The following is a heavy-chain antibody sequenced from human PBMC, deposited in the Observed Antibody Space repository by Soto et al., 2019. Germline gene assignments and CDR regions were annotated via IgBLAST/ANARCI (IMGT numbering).Heavy chain of an antibody. V-gene: IGHV6-1*01. CDR3: ARDQRASSSSYYYYGMDV. J-gene: IGHJ6*02. D-gene: IGHD6-13*01. CDR1: GDSVSSSSAA. Sequence: PSQTLSLTCVISGDSVSSSSAAWNWIRHSPARGLEWLGRTYYRSKWYNDYAVSVKSRITINPDTSKNQFSLQLNSVTPEDTAVYYCARDQRASSSSYYYYGMDVWGQGTTVTVSS. CDR2: TYYRSKWYN.